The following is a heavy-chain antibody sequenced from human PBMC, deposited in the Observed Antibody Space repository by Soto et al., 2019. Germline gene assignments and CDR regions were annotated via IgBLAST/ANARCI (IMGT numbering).Heavy chain of an antibody. CDR3: TRHWGGTPYFFESHG. V-gene: IGHV3-23*01. D-gene: IGHD2-15*01. CDR2: ITNFGGYT. Sequence: GGSLRLSCVASGLTLTNAMSRVRPAPGKGLEWVSSITNFGGYTYYADSVQGRFTISRDTSKNTLYLQLSSLIAEDTAVDYCTRHWGGTPYFFESHGWGQGITGNVSS. CDR1: GLTLTNA. J-gene: IGHJ6*02.